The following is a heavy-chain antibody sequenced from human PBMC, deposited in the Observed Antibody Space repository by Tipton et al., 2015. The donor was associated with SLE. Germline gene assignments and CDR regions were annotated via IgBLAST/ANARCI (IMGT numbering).Heavy chain of an antibody. CDR1: GFTFSGYY. Sequence: SLRLSCVASGFTFSGYYMTWVRQAPGKGLEWVSSISSSSRYIYHAESLKGRFTISRDNAKNSLYLQMNSLRVEDTAVYFCAGDDYASGITWGQGTLVTVSS. CDR3: AGDDYASGIT. D-gene: IGHD3-10*01. J-gene: IGHJ5*02. V-gene: IGHV3-21*03. CDR2: ISSSSRYI.